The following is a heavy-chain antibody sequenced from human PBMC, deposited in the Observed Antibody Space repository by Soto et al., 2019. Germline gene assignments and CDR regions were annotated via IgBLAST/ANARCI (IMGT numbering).Heavy chain of an antibody. D-gene: IGHD3-10*01. CDR2: ISYDGSNK. CDR1: GFTFSSYA. J-gene: IGHJ4*02. Sequence: GGSLRLSCAASGFTFSSYAMHWVRQAPGKGLEWVAVISYDGSNKYYADSVKGRFTISRDNSKNTLYLQMNSLRAEDTAVYYCARDPFHMVRGVIIGPFDYWGQGTLVTVSS. CDR3: ARDPFHMVRGVIIGPFDY. V-gene: IGHV3-30-3*01.